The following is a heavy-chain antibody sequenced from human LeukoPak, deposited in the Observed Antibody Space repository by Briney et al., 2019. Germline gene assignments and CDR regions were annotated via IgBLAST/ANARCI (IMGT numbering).Heavy chain of an antibody. CDR3: ARGRVVPSNWFDP. V-gene: IGHV4-34*01. J-gene: IGHJ5*02. CDR2: INHSGSA. Sequence: SETLSLTCAVYGGSFSGYYWSWIRQPPGKGLEWIGEINHSGSANYNPSLKSRVTISVDTSKNQFSLKLSSVTAADTAVYYCARGRVVPSNWFDPWGQGTLVTVSS. CDR1: GGSFSGYY. D-gene: IGHD2-2*01.